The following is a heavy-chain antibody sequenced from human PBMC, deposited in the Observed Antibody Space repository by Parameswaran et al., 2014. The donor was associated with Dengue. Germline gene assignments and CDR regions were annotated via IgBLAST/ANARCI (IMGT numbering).Heavy chain of an antibody. CDR3: AAYSSGYYWKAFDI. CDR2: IDPSDSYT. V-gene: IGHV5-10-1*01. J-gene: IGHJ3*02. D-gene: IGHD3-22*01. Sequence: VRQMPGKGLEWMGRIDPSDSYTNYSPSFQGHVTISADKSISTAYLQWSSLKASDTAMYYCAAYSSGYYWKAFDIWGQGTMVTVSS.